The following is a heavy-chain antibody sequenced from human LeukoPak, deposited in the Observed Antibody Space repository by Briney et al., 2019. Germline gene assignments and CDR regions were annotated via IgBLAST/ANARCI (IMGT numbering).Heavy chain of an antibody. Sequence: GGSLRLSCAASGFTFSNYAMHWVRQAPGKGLEWVAVISYNAISEYYADSVKGRFTISRDNAKNSLYLQMNSLRAEDMALYYCAKGYCSGGSCYRAFDYWGQGTLVTVSS. D-gene: IGHD2-15*01. CDR3: AKGYCSGGSCYRAFDY. CDR2: ISYNAISE. CDR1: GFTFSNYA. V-gene: IGHV3-30*04. J-gene: IGHJ4*02.